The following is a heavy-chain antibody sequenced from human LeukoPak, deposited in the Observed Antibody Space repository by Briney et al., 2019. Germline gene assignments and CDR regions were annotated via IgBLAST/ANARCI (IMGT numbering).Heavy chain of an antibody. Sequence: GGSLRLSCAASGFTFSSYAMSWVRQAPGKGLEWVSAISGSGGSTYYADSVKGRFTISRDNSKNTLYLQMNSLRAEDTAVYYCAKDRGGVPIAAAQIFDYWGQGTLVTVSS. V-gene: IGHV3-23*01. CDR3: AKDRGGVPIAAAQIFDY. D-gene: IGHD6-13*01. J-gene: IGHJ4*02. CDR1: GFTFSSYA. CDR2: ISGSGGST.